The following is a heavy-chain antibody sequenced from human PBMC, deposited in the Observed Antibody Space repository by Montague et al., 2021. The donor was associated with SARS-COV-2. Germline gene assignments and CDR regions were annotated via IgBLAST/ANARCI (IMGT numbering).Heavy chain of an antibody. CDR1: GGSISSYY. V-gene: IGHV4-59*01. CDR2: IYYSGRT. D-gene: IGHD4-23*01. Sequence: SETLSLTCTVSGGSISSYYWSWIRQSPGKGLEWIGYIYYSGRTNYNPSLKSRVTISVDTSKNQFSLKMISVIATDTAVYYYVRGGGNSADYDSYAMDVWGQGTTVTVSS. CDR3: VRGGGNSADYDSYAMDV. J-gene: IGHJ6*02.